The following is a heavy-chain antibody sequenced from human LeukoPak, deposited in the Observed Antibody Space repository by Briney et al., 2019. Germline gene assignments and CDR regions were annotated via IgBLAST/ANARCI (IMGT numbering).Heavy chain of an antibody. CDR2: INHSGST. CDR1: GGSFSGYY. J-gene: IGHJ5*02. CDR3: ARRRRAHAQYYYDSSGPNWFDP. Sequence: SETLSLTCAVYGGSFSGYYCSWIRQPPGKGLEWIGEINHSGSTNYNPSLKSRVTISVDTSKNQFSLKLSSVTAADTAVYYCARRRRAHAQYYYDSSGPNWFDPWGQGTLVTVSS. D-gene: IGHD3-22*01. V-gene: IGHV4-34*01.